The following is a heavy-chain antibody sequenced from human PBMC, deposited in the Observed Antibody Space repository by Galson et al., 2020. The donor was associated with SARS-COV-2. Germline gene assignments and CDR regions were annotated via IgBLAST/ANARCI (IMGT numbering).Heavy chain of an antibody. D-gene: IGHD3-22*01. Sequence: SVTVSCKASGGTFNNYTISWVRQAPGQGLEWMGRVIPILGISNYAQKFRGRVTITADKSTSTAYMDLSSLRSEDTAVYYCARAKGDYYDSSGYYTLDYAFNIWGQGTMVTVSS. V-gene: IGHV1-69*02. CDR1: GGTFNNYT. J-gene: IGHJ3*02. CDR3: ARAKGDYYDSSGYYTLDYAFNI. CDR2: VIPILGIS.